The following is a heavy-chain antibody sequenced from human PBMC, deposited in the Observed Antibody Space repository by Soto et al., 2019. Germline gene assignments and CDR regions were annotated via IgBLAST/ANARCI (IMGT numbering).Heavy chain of an antibody. Sequence: GGSLRLSCAASGFIFSSYGMHWVRQAPGKGLEWVAVISYDGSNKYYGDSVKGRFTISRDNSKNTLYLQMNSLRAEDTAVYYCAKARWGYGSGALAYWGQGTLVTVSS. D-gene: IGHD3-10*01. CDR2: ISYDGSNK. CDR3: AKARWGYGSGALAY. V-gene: IGHV3-30*18. CDR1: GFIFSSYG. J-gene: IGHJ4*02.